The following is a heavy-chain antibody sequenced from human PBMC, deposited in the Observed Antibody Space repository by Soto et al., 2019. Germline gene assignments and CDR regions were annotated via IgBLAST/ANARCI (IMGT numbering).Heavy chain of an antibody. V-gene: IGHV3-23*01. CDR1: GFTFSSYA. CDR2: ISGSGGST. CDR3: AKGLYSTYRGVNAFDI. Sequence: GGSLRLSCAASGFTFSSYAMSWVRQAPGKGLEWVSAISGSGGSTYYADSVKGRFTISRDNSKNTLYLQMNSLRAEDTAVYYCAKGLYSTYRGVNAFDIWGQGTMVTVSS. D-gene: IGHD6-13*01. J-gene: IGHJ3*02.